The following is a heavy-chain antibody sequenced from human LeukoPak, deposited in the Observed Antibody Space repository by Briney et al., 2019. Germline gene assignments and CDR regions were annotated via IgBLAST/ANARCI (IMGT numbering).Heavy chain of an antibody. CDR1: GGTFSSYA. Sequence: GSSVKVSCKASGGTFSSYAISWVRQAPGQGLEWMGGIIPIFGTANYAQKFQGRVTITADESTCTTYMELSSLRSEDTAVYYCARGTTRGLLWFGALIGYMDVWGKGTTVTVSS. J-gene: IGHJ6*03. CDR3: ARGTTRGLLWFGALIGYMDV. CDR2: IIPIFGTA. D-gene: IGHD3-10*01. V-gene: IGHV1-69*01.